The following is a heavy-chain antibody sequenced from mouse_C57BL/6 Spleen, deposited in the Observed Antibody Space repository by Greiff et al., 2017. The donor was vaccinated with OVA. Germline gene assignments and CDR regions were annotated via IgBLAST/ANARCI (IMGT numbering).Heavy chain of an antibody. V-gene: IGHV1-80*01. CDR2: IYPGDGDT. CDR3: ARWGSWEVDAMDY. D-gene: IGHD4-1*01. Sequence: QVRLKESGAELVKPGASVKISCKASGYAFSSYWMNWVKQRPGKGLEWIVKIYPGDGDTNYNEKFKGKATLTADKSSSTAYMQLSRLTAEDASVYLCARWGSWEVDAMDYWGQGTSVTVSS. J-gene: IGHJ4*01. CDR1: GYAFSSYW.